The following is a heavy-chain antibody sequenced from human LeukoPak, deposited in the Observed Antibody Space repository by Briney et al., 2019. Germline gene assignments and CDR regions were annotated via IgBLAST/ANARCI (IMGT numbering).Heavy chain of an antibody. V-gene: IGHV3-21*01. D-gene: IGHD2-8*01. CDR3: ARKMGCTNGVCLDGMDV. CDR1: GFTFSSYS. Sequence: PGGSLRLSCAASGFTFSSYSMNWVRQAPGKGLEWVSSISSSSSYIYYADSVKGRSTISRDNAKNSLYLQMNSLRAEDTAVYYCARKMGCTNGVCLDGMDVWGQGTTVTVSS. J-gene: IGHJ6*02. CDR2: ISSSSSYI.